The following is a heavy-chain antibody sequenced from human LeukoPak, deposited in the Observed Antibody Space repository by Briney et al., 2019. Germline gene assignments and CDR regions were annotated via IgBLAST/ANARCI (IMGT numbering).Heavy chain of an antibody. CDR2: IYYSGST. Sequence: PSQTLSLTCTVSGGSISSGGYSWSWIRQHPGKGLEWIGYIYYSGSTYYNPSLKSRVTISVDTSMNQFSLKLSSVTAADTAVYYCARERRRESSGWYLEAFDIWGQGTMVTVSS. V-gene: IGHV4-31*03. D-gene: IGHD6-19*01. CDR3: ARERRRESSGWYLEAFDI. J-gene: IGHJ3*02. CDR1: GGSISSGGYS.